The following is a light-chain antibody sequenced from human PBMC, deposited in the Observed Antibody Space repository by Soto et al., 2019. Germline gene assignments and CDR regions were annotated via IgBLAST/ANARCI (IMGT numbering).Light chain of an antibody. V-gene: IGLV2-14*03. J-gene: IGLJ1*01. Sequence: QSALAQPASVSGSPGQSITISCTGTSSDIGHYDYVSWYQQHPGKAPKLMIYHVTYRPSGVSNRYSGSKSGNSASLTISGLQADDEADYYCCSLTTSHTYVFGSGTKVTVL. CDR3: CSLTTSHTYV. CDR1: SSDIGHYDY. CDR2: HVT.